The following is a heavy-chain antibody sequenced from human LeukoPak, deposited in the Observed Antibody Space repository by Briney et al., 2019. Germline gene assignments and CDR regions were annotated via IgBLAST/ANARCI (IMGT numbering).Heavy chain of an antibody. V-gene: IGHV4-39*07. CDR3: ARVRAAAIPYYFDY. CDR1: GGSISSSSYY. J-gene: IGHJ4*02. D-gene: IGHD6-13*01. Sequence: SETLSLTCTVSGGSISSSSYYWGWIRQPPGKGLEWIGSIYYSGSTYYNPSLKTRVTISVDTSKNQFSLKLMSVTAADTAAYYCARVRAAAIPYYFDYWGQGTLVTVSS. CDR2: IYYSGST.